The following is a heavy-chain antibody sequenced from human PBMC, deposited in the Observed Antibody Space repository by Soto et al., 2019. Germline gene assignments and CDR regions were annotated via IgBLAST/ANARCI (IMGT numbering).Heavy chain of an antibody. J-gene: IGHJ3*02. CDR3: ASPKDGDYEGAFDI. D-gene: IGHD4-17*01. CDR2: IIPILGIA. Sequence: QVQLVQSGAEVKKPGSSVKVSCKASGGTFSSYTISWVRQAPGQGLEWMGRIIPILGIANYAQKFQGRVTITADKSKSTASMELSRLRSEDTAVYYCASPKDGDYEGAFDIWGQGTMVTVSS. V-gene: IGHV1-69*02. CDR1: GGTFSSYT.